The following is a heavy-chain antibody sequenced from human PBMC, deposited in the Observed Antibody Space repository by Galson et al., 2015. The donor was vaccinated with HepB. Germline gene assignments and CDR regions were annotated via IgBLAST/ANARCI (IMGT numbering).Heavy chain of an antibody. CDR3: ARFSAMVSFDY. Sequence: QSGAEVKKPGESLKVSCRASGYDFTSYWIGWVRQMPGKGLEWMGIIYPRDSDTRYSPSFQGQVTISADKSISTAYLQWSSLKASDTAMYYCARFSAMVSFDYWGQGTLVTVSS. J-gene: IGHJ4*02. CDR2: IYPRDSDT. V-gene: IGHV5-51*01. D-gene: IGHD4/OR15-4a*01. CDR1: GYDFTSYW.